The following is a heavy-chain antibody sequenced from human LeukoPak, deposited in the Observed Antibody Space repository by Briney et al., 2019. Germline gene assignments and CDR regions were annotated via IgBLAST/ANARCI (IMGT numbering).Heavy chain of an antibody. J-gene: IGHJ4*02. CDR2: INPNSGGT. V-gene: IGHV1-2*06. D-gene: IGHD3-22*01. CDR3: ATDAYYYDSSGYSTSVRYFDY. Sequence: ASVKVSCKASGYTFTGYYMHWVRQAPGQGLEWMGRINPNSGGTNYAQKFQGRVTMTRDTSISTAYMELSRLRSDDTAVYYCATDAYYYDSSGYSTSVRYFDYWGQGTLVTVSS. CDR1: GYTFTGYY.